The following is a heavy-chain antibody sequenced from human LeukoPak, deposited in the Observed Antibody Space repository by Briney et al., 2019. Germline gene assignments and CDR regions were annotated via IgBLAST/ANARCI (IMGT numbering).Heavy chain of an antibody. CDR2: IYTSGST. D-gene: IGHD6-19*01. CDR3: ARGKQYAVDY. J-gene: IGHJ4*02. CDR1: GGSISVTYY. V-gene: IGHV4-4*07. Sequence: PSETLSLTCTVSGGSISVTYYWSWIRQPAGKGLEWIGRIYTSGSTNYDPSLKSRVTISVDKSNNQFSLMLSSVTAADTAVYYCARGKQYAVDYWGQGILVTVSP.